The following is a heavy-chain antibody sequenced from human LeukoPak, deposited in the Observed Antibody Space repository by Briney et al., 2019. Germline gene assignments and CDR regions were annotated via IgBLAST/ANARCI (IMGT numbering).Heavy chain of an antibody. CDR1: GYSISSGYY. D-gene: IGHD1-26*01. V-gene: IGHV4-38-2*01. CDR3: ARLSSGSYYVIDY. Sequence: SETPSLTCAVSGYSISSGYYWGWIRQPPGKGLEWIGSIYHSGSTYYNPSLKSRVTISVDTSKNQFSLKLSSVTAADTAVYYCARLSSGSYYVIDYWGQGTLVTVSS. CDR2: IYHSGST. J-gene: IGHJ4*02.